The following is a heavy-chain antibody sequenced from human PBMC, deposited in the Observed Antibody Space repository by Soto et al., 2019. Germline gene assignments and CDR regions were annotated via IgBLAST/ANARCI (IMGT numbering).Heavy chain of an antibody. Sequence: EVQLVESGGGLVQPGGSVRLSCAASGFTFSSYWMHWVRQAPGKGLMWVSRIHNDGSTTRYAYSVKGRFTISRDNAKNTLYLQMSSLRVEDMVVYYCAIYNWTSYWCQGTLVTVSS. J-gene: IGHJ4*01. CDR3: AIYNWTSY. V-gene: IGHV3-74*01. CDR2: IHNDGSTT. D-gene: IGHD1-20*01. CDR1: GFTFSSYW.